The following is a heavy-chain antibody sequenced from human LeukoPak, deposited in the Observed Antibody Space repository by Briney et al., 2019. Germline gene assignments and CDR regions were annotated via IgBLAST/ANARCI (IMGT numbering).Heavy chain of an antibody. V-gene: IGHV4-38-2*02. J-gene: IGHJ5*02. CDR1: GYSVSSGDY. CDR3: VKDKDWNSRGFDP. Sequence: SETLSLTCSVSGYSVSSGDYWGWIRQPPGKGLEWIGSIYYSGSTYYNPSLKSRVTIPVDTSKNHFSLRLSSVAAADTAVYYCVKDKDWNSRGFDPWGQGTLVTVSS. D-gene: IGHD1-7*01. CDR2: IYYSGST.